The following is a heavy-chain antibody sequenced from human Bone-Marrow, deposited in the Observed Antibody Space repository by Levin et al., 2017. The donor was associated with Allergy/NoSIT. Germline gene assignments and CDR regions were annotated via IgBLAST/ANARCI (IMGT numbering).Heavy chain of an antibody. V-gene: IGHV4-59*08. CDR2: IYYSGGT. CDR3: ARRAFDV. CDR1: GDSLSPFY. J-gene: IGHJ3*01. Sequence: SQTLSLPCTVSGDSLSPFYWSWIRPPPGKGLEWIGYIYYSGGTTYNPSLKSRVTLSVDTSKNQFSLRLSAVTAADTAVYYCARRAFDVWGQGTVVTVSS.